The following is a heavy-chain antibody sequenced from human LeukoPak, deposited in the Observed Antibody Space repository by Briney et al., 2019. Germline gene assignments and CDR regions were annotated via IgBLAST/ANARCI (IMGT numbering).Heavy chain of an antibody. V-gene: IGHV1-18*01. CDR2: ISAYNGNT. CDR1: GYTFTSYG. D-gene: IGHD4-23*01. Sequence: GASVKVSCKASGYTFTSYGISWVRQAPGQGLEWMGWISAYNGNTNYAQKLQGRVTMTTDTSTSTAYMELRSLRSDDTAVYYCARDLTVVNPSEGFDPWGQGTLVTVSS. CDR3: ARDLTVVNPSEGFDP. J-gene: IGHJ5*02.